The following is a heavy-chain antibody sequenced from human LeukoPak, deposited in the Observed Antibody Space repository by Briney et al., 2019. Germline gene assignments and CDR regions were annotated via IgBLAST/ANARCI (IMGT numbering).Heavy chain of an antibody. D-gene: IGHD3-22*01. CDR1: GFTFSNYV. CDR2: ISSSGGST. J-gene: IGHJ4*02. Sequence: PGGSLRLSCAASGFTFSNYVMTWVRQAPGKGLEWVSGISSSGGSTYYADSVKGRFIISRDNSKNTLYLQMNRLGAEDTAVYYCAKGEYYYDSSGYYSDYWGQGTLVTVSS. V-gene: IGHV3-23*01. CDR3: AKGEYYYDSSGYYSDY.